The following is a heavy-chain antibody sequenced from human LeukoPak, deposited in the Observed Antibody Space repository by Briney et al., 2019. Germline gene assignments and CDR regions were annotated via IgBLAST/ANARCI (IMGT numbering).Heavy chain of an antibody. J-gene: IGHJ4*02. V-gene: IGHV4-34*01. D-gene: IGHD4-23*01. CDR1: GGSFSGYY. CDR2: INHSGST. Sequence: SETLSLTCAVYGGSFSGYYWSWIRQPPGKGLEWIGEINHSGSTNYNPSLKSRVTVSVDTSKNQFSLKLSSVTAADTAVYYCARRLPPSVNSGQTHRSPTRYFDYWGQGTLVTVSS. CDR3: ARRLPPSVNSGQTHRSPTRYFDY.